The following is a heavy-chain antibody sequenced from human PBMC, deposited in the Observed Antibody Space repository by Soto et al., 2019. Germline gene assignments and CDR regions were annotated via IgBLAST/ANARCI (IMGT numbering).Heavy chain of an antibody. Sequence: QVLLVQSGAEVKRSEASVKVSCKTSGYTFTAHYIHWVRQAPGQGPEWMGWIDPDSGVTTSAQKFQDWVTMTRDTSVSTASRELTRLGSDETAMYFCARGDRGGGYAFDVWGQGTMVTVSS. CDR1: GYTFTAHY. CDR2: IDPDSGVT. CDR3: ARGDRGGGYAFDV. D-gene: IGHD3-16*01. J-gene: IGHJ3*01. V-gene: IGHV1-2*04.